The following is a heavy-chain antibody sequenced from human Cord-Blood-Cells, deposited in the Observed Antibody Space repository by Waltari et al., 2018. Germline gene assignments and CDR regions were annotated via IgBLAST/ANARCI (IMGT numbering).Heavy chain of an antibody. CDR1: GFTFSSYS. CDR3: ARAWDTAMHAFDI. CDR2: ISSSSSYI. V-gene: IGHV3-21*01. J-gene: IGHJ3*02. Sequence: EVQLVESGGGLVKPGGSLRLSCSASGFTFSSYSMNWVRQAPGKVLEWVSSISSSSSYIYYADSVKGRFTISRDNAKNSLYLQMNSLRAEDTAVYYCARAWDTAMHAFDIWGQGTMVTVSS. D-gene: IGHD5-18*01.